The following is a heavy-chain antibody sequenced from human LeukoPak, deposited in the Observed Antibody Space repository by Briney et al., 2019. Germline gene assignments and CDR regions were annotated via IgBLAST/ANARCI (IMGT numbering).Heavy chain of an antibody. Sequence: GGSPRLSCAASGFTFNTYWMHWVRQAPGKGLEWVSRIGPDGTATNHADSVKGRFITSRDNAKNTVYLQINSLRAEDTAIYYCARINELGDMWGQGTVVTVSS. V-gene: IGHV3-74*01. CDR1: GFTFNTYW. J-gene: IGHJ3*02. D-gene: IGHD7-27*01. CDR2: IGPDGTAT. CDR3: ARINELGDM.